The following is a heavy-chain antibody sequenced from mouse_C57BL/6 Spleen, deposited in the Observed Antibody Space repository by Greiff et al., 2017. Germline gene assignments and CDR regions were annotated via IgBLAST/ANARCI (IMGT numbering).Heavy chain of an antibody. CDR2: ISSGSSTI. CDR1: GFTFSDYG. V-gene: IGHV5-17*01. Sequence: EVKVEESGGGLVKPGGSLKLSCAASGFTFSDYGMHWVRQAPEKGLEWVAYISSGSSTIYYADTVKGRFTISRDNAKNTLFLQMTSLRSEDTAMYYCARGGYDYDGDAMDYWGQGTSVTVSS. J-gene: IGHJ4*01. D-gene: IGHD2-4*01. CDR3: ARGGYDYDGDAMDY.